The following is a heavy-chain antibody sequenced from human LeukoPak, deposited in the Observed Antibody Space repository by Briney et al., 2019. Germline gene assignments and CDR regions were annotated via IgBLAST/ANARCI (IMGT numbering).Heavy chain of an antibody. D-gene: IGHD3-22*01. J-gene: IGHJ2*01. Sequence: SGPTLVKPTQTLTLTCTFSGFSLSTSGVGVGWIRQPPGKALEWLALIYWDDDKRYSPSLKSRLTITKDTSKNQVVLTMTNMDPVDTATYYCAHSLPYDSSGYYDSYWYFDLWGRGTLVTVSS. CDR1: GFSLSTSGVG. V-gene: IGHV2-5*02. CDR3: AHSLPYDSSGYYDSYWYFDL. CDR2: IYWDDDK.